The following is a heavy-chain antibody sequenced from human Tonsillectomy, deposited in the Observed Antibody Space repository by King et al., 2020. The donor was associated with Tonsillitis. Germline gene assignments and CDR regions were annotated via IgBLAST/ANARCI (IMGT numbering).Heavy chain of an antibody. CDR3: ARGYSSGYRVDY. V-gene: IGHV3-74*01. CDR2: INSDGSST. Sequence: EVQLVESGGGLVQPGGSLRLSCAASGFTFSNYWMHWVRQAPGKGLVWVSRINSDGSSTTYTDSVKGRFTISRDNAKNTLFLQMNSVRAEDTAVYYCARGYSSGYRVDYWGQGTLVTVSS. CDR1: GFTFSNYW. D-gene: IGHD6-19*01. J-gene: IGHJ4*02.